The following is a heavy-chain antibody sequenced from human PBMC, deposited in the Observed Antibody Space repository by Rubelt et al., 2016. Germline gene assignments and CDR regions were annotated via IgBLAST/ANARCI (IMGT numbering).Heavy chain of an antibody. J-gene: IGHJ4*02. Sequence: QVQLQESGPGLVKPSETLSLTCTVSGGSISSSSYYWGWIRQPPGKGLEWIGSIYYSGSTYYNPSLKSRVTISVDTSKNQVSLKLSSVTAADTAVYYCARSRHYYDSSGYYFDYWGQGTLVTVSS. D-gene: IGHD3-22*01. CDR2: IYYSGST. CDR3: ARSRHYYDSSGYYFDY. CDR1: GGSISSSSYY. V-gene: IGHV4-39*07.